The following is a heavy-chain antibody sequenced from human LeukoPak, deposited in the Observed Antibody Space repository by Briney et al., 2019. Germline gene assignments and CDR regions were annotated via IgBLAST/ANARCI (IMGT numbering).Heavy chain of an antibody. CDR1: GFTFYNAW. V-gene: IGHV3-15*01. CDR3: TTPTTVVDY. J-gene: IGHJ4*02. D-gene: IGHD4-23*01. Sequence: PGGSLRLSCAASGFTFYNAWMSWVRQAPGKGLEWVGRIKSKSDGGTIDYAAPVKGRFTISRDDSKDTLYLQMNGLKIEDTAVYFCTTPTTVVDYWGRGTLVTVSS. CDR2: IKSKSDGGTI.